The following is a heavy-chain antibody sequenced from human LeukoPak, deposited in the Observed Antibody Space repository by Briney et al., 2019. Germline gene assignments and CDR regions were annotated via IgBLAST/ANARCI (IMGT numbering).Heavy chain of an antibody. Sequence: GESLKISCKGSGYSFIGWVRQMPGKGLEWMGITNPADSDTRYSPSFQGQVTISADKSINTAYLQWSSLKASDTAMYYCARRYCSSTSCYGSNNWFDPWGQGTLVTVSS. CDR3: ARRYCSSTSCYGSNNWFDP. D-gene: IGHD2-2*01. V-gene: IGHV5-51*01. J-gene: IGHJ5*02. CDR1: GYSF. CDR2: TNPADSDT.